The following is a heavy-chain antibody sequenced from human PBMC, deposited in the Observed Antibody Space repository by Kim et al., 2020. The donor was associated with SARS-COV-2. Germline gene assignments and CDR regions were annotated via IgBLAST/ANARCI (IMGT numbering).Heavy chain of an antibody. CDR2: ISAYNGNT. CDR1: GYTFTSYG. V-gene: IGHV1-18*01. J-gene: IGHJ6*02. D-gene: IGHD6-13*01. Sequence: ASVKVSCKASGYTFTSYGISWVRQAPGQGLEWMGWISAYNGNTNYAQKLQGRVTMTTDTSTSTAYMELRSLRSDDTAVYYCARDRYSSSSDYYYYGMDVWAKGPRSPSP. CDR3: ARDRYSSSSDYYYYGMDV.